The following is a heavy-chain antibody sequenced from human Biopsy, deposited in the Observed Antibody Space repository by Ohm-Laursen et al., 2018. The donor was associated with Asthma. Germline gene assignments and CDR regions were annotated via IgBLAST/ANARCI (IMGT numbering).Heavy chain of an antibody. CDR1: GFTFSSYA. Sequence: SLRLSCTAFGFTFSSYALSWVRQAPGKGPEWVSGISGDAQRTYYEDSVKGRFTISRDNSKNTIYLQLNSLRAEDTAVYYCAKDWKSLYVQYFFEYWGQGTLVTVSS. D-gene: IGHD5/OR15-5a*01. J-gene: IGHJ4*02. CDR3: AKDWKSLYVQYFFEY. CDR2: ISGDAQRT. V-gene: IGHV3-23*01.